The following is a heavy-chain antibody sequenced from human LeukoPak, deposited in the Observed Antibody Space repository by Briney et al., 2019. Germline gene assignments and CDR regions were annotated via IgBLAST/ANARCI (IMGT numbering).Heavy chain of an antibody. CDR2: IYYSGST. CDR3: AREKGPHYDFWSGYYNSTNWFDP. J-gene: IGHJ5*02. V-gene: IGHV4-30-4*08. D-gene: IGHD3-3*01. CDR1: GGSISSGDYY. Sequence: SQTLSLTCTVSGGSISSGDYYWSWIRQPPGKGLEWIGYIYYSGSTYYNPSLKSRVTISVDTSKNQFSLKLSSVTAADTAVYYCAREKGPHYDFWSGYYNSTNWFDPWGQGIPVTVSS.